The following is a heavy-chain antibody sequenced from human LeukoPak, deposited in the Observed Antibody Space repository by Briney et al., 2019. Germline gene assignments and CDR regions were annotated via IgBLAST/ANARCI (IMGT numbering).Heavy chain of an antibody. J-gene: IGHJ6*02. Sequence: QPGGSLKLSCAASGFTFSGSAMHWVRQAPGKGLEWVGRTRNKARSYTTEYAASVKGRFTISRDDSKDSMYLQMNSLKTEDTAVYHCARVAGSGLYGMDVWGQGTTVTVSS. CDR2: TRNKARSYTT. D-gene: IGHD3-10*01. CDR3: ARVAGSGLYGMDV. CDR1: GFTFSGSA. V-gene: IGHV3-72*01.